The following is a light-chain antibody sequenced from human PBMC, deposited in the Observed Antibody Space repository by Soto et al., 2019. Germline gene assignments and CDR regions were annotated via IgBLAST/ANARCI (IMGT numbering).Light chain of an antibody. J-gene: IGLJ1*01. CDR1: SSDVGGYNY. V-gene: IGLV2-14*01. CDR2: DVR. Sequence: QSLLTQPASVSGSPGQSITIPCPGTSSDVGGYNYVSWYQQHPGKAPKLMIYDVRNRPSGVSNRFSGSKSVNTASLTISGLQAEDEADYYCSSYTTISTYVFGTGTKVTVL. CDR3: SSYTTISTYV.